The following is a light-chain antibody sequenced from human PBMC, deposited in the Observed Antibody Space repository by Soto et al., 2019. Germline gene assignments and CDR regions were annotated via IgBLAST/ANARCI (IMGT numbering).Light chain of an antibody. V-gene: IGLV1-47*01. CDR1: SSNIGSNY. CDR2: RNN. Sequence: QSVLTQPPSASGTPGQRVTISCSGSSSNIGSNYVYWYQQLPGTAPKPLIYRNNQRPSGVPDRFSGSKSGTSASLAISGLRSEDEADYYCAAWDDSLSGVVFGGGTKLT. CDR3: AAWDDSLSGVV. J-gene: IGLJ2*01.